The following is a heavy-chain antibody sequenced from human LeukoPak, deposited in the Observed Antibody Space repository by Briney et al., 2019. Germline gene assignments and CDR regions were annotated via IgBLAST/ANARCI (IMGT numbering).Heavy chain of an antibody. CDR3: ARVASGYDSDY. CDR2: MNPNSGNT. Sequence: APVKVSCKASGYTFTSYDINWVRQATGQGLEWMGWMNPNSGNTGYAQKFQGRVTITRNTSISTAYMELSSLRSEDTAVYYCARVASGYDSDYWGQGTLVTVSS. V-gene: IGHV1-8*03. CDR1: GYTFTSYD. D-gene: IGHD5-12*01. J-gene: IGHJ4*02.